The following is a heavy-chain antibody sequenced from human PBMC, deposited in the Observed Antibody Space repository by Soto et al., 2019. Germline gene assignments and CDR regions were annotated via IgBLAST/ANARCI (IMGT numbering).Heavy chain of an antibody. CDR3: ATTPGGAAY. CDR2: ISYNGKYE. Sequence: QVHLVESGGGVVQPGRSLRLSCAASGFTFSTYTMHWVRQAPGKGLEWVADISYNGKYEYYADSVKGRFTISRDNSKSTLYLQMNSLTPEDTAVYYCATTPGGAAYWGQATLFTVSS. J-gene: IGHJ4*02. D-gene: IGHD2-15*01. V-gene: IGHV3-30*04. CDR1: GFTFSTYT.